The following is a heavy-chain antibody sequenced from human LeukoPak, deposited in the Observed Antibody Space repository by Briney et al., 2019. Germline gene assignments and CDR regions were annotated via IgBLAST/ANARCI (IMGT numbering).Heavy chain of an antibody. J-gene: IGHJ4*02. CDR3: AKAEDIVVVPAATHSDY. V-gene: IGHV3-23*01. CDR2: ISGSGGST. CDR1: GFTFSSYA. Sequence: PGGSLRLSCAASGFTFSSYAMSWVRQAPGKGLEWVSAISGSGGSTYYADSVKGRFTISRDNSKNTLYLQMNSLRAEDTAVYYCAKAEDIVVVPAATHSDYWGQGTLVTVSS. D-gene: IGHD2-2*01.